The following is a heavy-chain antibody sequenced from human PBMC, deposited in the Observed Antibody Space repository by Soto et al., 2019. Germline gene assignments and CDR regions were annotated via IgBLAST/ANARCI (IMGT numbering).Heavy chain of an antibody. J-gene: IGHJ4*02. Sequence: GGSLRLSCAASGFTFSSYAMHWVRQAPGKGLEWVAVISYDGSNKYYADSVKGRFTISRDNSKNTLYLQMNSLRAEDTAVYYCARDKIEYSSSSYFDYWGQGTLVTVSS. V-gene: IGHV3-30-3*01. CDR2: ISYDGSNK. CDR1: GFTFSSYA. D-gene: IGHD6-6*01. CDR3: ARDKIEYSSSSYFDY.